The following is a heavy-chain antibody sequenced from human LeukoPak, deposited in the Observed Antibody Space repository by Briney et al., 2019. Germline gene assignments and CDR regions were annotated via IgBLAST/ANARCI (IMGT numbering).Heavy chain of an antibody. CDR1: GYTFTSYA. CDR3: ARGVSHYYDSSGYYFDY. Sequence: ASVKVSCKASGYTFTSYAMNWVRQAPGQGLEWMGWINTNTGNPTYTQGFTGRFVFSLDTSVSTAYLQISSLKAEGTAVYYCARGVSHYYDSSGYYFDYWGQGTLVTVSS. J-gene: IGHJ4*02. CDR2: INTNTGNP. V-gene: IGHV7-4-1*02. D-gene: IGHD3-22*01.